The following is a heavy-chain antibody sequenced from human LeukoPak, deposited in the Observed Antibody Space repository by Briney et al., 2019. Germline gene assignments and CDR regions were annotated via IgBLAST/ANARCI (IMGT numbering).Heavy chain of an antibody. CDR2: IYSGGST. J-gene: IGHJ4*02. Sequence: PGGSLRLSCAASGFTVSSNYMSWVRQAPGKGLEWVSVIYSGGSTYYADSVKGRFTISRDNSKNTLYLQMNSLRAEDTAVYYCAKSRLYCSSTSCPGDYWGQGTLVTVSS. D-gene: IGHD2-2*01. CDR1: GFTVSSNY. CDR3: AKSRLYCSSTSCPGDY. V-gene: IGHV3-53*01.